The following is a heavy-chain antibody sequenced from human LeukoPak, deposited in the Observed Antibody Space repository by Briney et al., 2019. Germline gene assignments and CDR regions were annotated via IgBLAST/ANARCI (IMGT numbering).Heavy chain of an antibody. V-gene: IGHV4-4*02. CDR1: GGSISSSNW. J-gene: IGHJ4*02. D-gene: IGHD3-3*01. Sequence: PSETLSLTCAVSGGSISSSNWWTWVRQPPGKGLEWIGEIFHSGSSNYNPPLKSRVTISLDKSKNQFSLKLSSVTAADTAVYYCARTYYDFWSGSRNIYYFDYWGQGTLVTVSS. CDR2: IFHSGSS. CDR3: ARTYYDFWSGSRNIYYFDY.